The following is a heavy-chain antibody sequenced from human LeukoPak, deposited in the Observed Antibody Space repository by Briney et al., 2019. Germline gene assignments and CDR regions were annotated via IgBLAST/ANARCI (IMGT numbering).Heavy chain of an antibody. D-gene: IGHD6-19*01. Sequence: SETLSLTCAVYGGSFSGYYWSWIRQPPGKGLEWIGEINHSGSTNYNPSLKSRVTISVDASKNQFSLKLSSVTAADTAVYYCARAGSIAVARVDYWGQGTLVTVSS. CDR1: GGSFSGYY. V-gene: IGHV4-34*01. CDR2: INHSGST. CDR3: ARAGSIAVARVDY. J-gene: IGHJ4*02.